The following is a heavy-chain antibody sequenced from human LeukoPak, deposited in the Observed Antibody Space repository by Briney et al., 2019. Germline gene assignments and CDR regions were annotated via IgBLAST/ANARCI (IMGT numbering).Heavy chain of an antibody. Sequence: GESLKISCKGSGYSFTSYWIGWVRQAPGQGLEWMGWISAYNGNTKYAQKLQGRVTMTTDTSTSTAYMELRSLRSDDTAVYYCARDTYYYDSSGSPTEVAFDIWGQGTMVTVSS. J-gene: IGHJ3*02. V-gene: IGHV1-18*04. CDR1: GYSFTSYW. CDR3: ARDTYYYDSSGSPTEVAFDI. CDR2: ISAYNGNT. D-gene: IGHD3-22*01.